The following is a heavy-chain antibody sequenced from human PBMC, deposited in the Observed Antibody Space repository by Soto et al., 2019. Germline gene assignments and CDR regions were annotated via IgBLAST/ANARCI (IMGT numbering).Heavy chain of an antibody. CDR1: GFTFDDYA. D-gene: IGHD3-22*01. J-gene: IGHJ3*02. Sequence: GGSLRLSCAASGFTFDDYAMHWVRQAPGKGLEWVSGIGWNSGSIGYADSVKGRFTISRDNAKNSLYLQMNSLRAEDTALYYCAKDIKVGCEYDSSGYGVIWGQGTMVTVSS. CDR2: IGWNSGSI. CDR3: AKDIKVGCEYDSSGYGVI. V-gene: IGHV3-9*01.